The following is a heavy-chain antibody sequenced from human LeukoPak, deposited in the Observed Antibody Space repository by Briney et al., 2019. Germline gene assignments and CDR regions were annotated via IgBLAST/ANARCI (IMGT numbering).Heavy chain of an antibody. V-gene: IGHV3-23*01. Sequence: HTGGSLRLSCAASGFTFSSYAMSWVRQAPGKGLEWVSAISGSGGSTYYADSVKGRFTISRDNSKNTLYLQMNSLRAEDTAVYYCAITGGSYYTYYMDVWGKGTTVTVSS. CDR1: GFTFSSYA. CDR3: AITGGSYYTYYMDV. D-gene: IGHD3-10*01. CDR2: ISGSGGST. J-gene: IGHJ6*03.